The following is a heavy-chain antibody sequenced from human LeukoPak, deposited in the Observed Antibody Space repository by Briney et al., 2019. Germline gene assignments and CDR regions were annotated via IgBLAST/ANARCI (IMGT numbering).Heavy chain of an antibody. J-gene: IGHJ4*02. CDR2: IWYDGSNK. CDR1: GFTFSSYG. V-gene: IGHV3-33*01. Sequence: GGSLRLSCAASGFTFSSYGMHWVRQAPGKGLEWVAVIWYDGSNKYYADSVKGRFTISRDNSKNTLYLQMNSLRAEDTAVYYCARDLPGIAVAGRVFNAFDYWGQGTLVTVSS. D-gene: IGHD6-19*01. CDR3: ARDLPGIAVAGRVFNAFDY.